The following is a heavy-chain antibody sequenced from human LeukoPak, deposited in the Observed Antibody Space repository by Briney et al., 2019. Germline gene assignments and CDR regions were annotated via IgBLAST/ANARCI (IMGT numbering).Heavy chain of an antibody. CDR2: IKSKTDGGTT. Sequence: ETLSLTCTVSGGSISSYYWSWVRQAPGKGLEWVGRIKSKTDGGTTDYAAPVKGRFTISRDDSKNTLYLQMNSLKTEDTAVYYCTTGPPPLYGDYVHYYYYYYMDVWGKGTTVTISS. CDR3: TTGPPPLYGDYVHYYYYYYMDV. J-gene: IGHJ6*03. D-gene: IGHD4-17*01. V-gene: IGHV3-15*01. CDR1: GGSISSYY.